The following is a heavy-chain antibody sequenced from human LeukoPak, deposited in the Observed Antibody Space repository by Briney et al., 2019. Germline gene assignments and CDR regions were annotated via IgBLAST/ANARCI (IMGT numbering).Heavy chain of an antibody. V-gene: IGHV3-7*01. Sequence: PGGSLRLSCAASGFTFSSYWMSWVRQAPGKGLEWVANMKLDGSEEYYVDSVKGRFTISRDNAKNSLYLQMNSLRVDDTAVYYCARWARYCSGGGCYSWFDPWGQGTLVTVSS. J-gene: IGHJ5*02. D-gene: IGHD2-15*01. CDR1: GFTFSSYW. CDR3: ARWARYCSGGGCYSWFDP. CDR2: MKLDGSEE.